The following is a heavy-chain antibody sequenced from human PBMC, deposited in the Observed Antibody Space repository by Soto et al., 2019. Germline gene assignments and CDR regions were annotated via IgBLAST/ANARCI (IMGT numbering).Heavy chain of an antibody. J-gene: IGHJ4*02. Sequence: SETLSLTCSVSGSSIRPYYWSWIRQPPGKGLEWIGNIYYSGSTNYNPSLKSRVIMSVASSKNQVSLRLNSVTAADTAVYYCTRVGGYSGDYPNFDYWGQGALVTVSS. CDR1: GSSIRPYY. CDR3: TRVGGYSGDYPNFDY. D-gene: IGHD4-17*01. V-gene: IGHV4-59*01. CDR2: IYYSGST.